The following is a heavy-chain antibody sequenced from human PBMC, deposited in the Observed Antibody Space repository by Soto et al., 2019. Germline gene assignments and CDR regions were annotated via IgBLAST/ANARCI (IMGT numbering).Heavy chain of an antibody. D-gene: IGHD3-22*01. CDR1: GGSISSYY. V-gene: IGHV4-59*01. CDR3: ARVSDYYDSSGYYRGFDY. Sequence: KPSETLSLTCTVSGGSISSYYWSWIRQPPGKGLEWIGYIYYSGSTNYNPSLKSRVTISVDTSKNQFSLKLSSVTAADTAVYYCARVSDYYDSSGYYRGFDYWGQGTLVTVSS. J-gene: IGHJ4*02. CDR2: IYYSGST.